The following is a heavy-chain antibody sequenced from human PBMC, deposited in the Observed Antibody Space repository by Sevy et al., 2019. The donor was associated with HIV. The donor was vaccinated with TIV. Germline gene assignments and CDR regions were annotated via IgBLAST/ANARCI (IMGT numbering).Heavy chain of an antibody. V-gene: IGHV3-30*02. Sequence: GGSLRLSCAASGFSFRSYGLHWVRQAPGKGLEWVAFIQSDGSNKYYADSVKGRFTISRDNSKNTLFLQMSNLRIEDTALYYCAKGLGMVQGALLSDDIWGQGTMVTVSS. CDR3: AKGLGMVQGALLSDDI. D-gene: IGHD3-10*01. J-gene: IGHJ3*02. CDR2: IQSDGSNK. CDR1: GFSFRSYG.